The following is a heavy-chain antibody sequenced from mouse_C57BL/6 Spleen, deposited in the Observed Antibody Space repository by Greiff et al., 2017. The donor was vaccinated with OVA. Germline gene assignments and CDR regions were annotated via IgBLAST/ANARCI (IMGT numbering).Heavy chain of an antibody. CDR3: ARDYYGSSPFDY. CDR1: GYTFTSYW. V-gene: IGHV1-55*01. CDR2: IYPGSGST. J-gene: IGHJ2*01. D-gene: IGHD1-1*01. Sequence: QVQLQQSGAELVKPGASVKMSCKASGYTFTSYWITWVKQRPGQGLEWIGDIYPGSGSTNYNEKFKSKATLTVDTSSSTAYMQLSSLTSEDAAVYDCARDYYGSSPFDYWGQGTTLTVSS.